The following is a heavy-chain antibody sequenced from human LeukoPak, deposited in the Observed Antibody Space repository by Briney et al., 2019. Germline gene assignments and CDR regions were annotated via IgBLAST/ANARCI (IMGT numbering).Heavy chain of an antibody. D-gene: IGHD3-16*01. Sequence: ASVKVSCKASGYTFTGYSIHWVRQAPGQGLEWMGWINPNSGGTNYAQKFQGRVTMTRDTSISTAYMELSRLRFDDTAVYYCARDGGVLTAQNRDYWGQGTLVTVSS. V-gene: IGHV1-2*02. CDR1: GYTFTGYS. J-gene: IGHJ4*02. CDR2: INPNSGGT. CDR3: ARDGGVLTAQNRDY.